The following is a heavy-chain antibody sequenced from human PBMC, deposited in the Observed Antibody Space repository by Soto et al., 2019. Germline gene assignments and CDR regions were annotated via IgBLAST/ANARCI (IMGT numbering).Heavy chain of an antibody. D-gene: IGHD6-13*01. CDR2: IYYSGGT. CDR1: GGSIRSSY. J-gene: IGHJ4*02. Sequence: SATLSLTCTVSGGSIRSSYWTWIRQPPRKGLEWIGYIYYSGGTSYNPSLKSRVTISVDTSKNQFSLKLSSVTAADTAMYYCVRDFHAGVFDYWGQGTLVTVSS. V-gene: IGHV4-59*01. CDR3: VRDFHAGVFDY.